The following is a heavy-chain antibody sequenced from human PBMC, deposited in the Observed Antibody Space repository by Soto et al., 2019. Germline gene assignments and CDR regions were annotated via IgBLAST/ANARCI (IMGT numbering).Heavy chain of an antibody. J-gene: IGHJ4*02. CDR2: INHSGST. V-gene: IGHV4-34*01. D-gene: IGHD6-13*01. CDR3: ARGVSYSSSWYRVAGRFDS. CDR1: GWSFSGYY. Sequence: XETLSLTCSVHGWSFSGYYWSWIRQPPGKGLEWIGEINHSGSTNYNPSLKSRVTISVDTSKNQFSLKLSSVTAADTAVYYCARGVSYSSSWYRVAGRFDSWGQGTLVTVSS.